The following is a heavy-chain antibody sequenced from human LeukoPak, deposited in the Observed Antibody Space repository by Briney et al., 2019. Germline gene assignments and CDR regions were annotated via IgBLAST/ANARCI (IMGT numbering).Heavy chain of an antibody. CDR1: GFTFSDSY. CDR3: TRQNCTGGSCSYVDC. J-gene: IGHJ4*02. V-gene: IGHV3-73*01. D-gene: IGHD2-8*02. CDR2: IRTKTRNYAA. Sequence: GGSLRLSCAASGFTFSDSYMHWIRQASGKGLEWVGLIRTKTRNYAATYAESVKGRFTISRDDSKNTAYLQMNSLKMEDTAVYYCTRQNCTGGSCSYVDCWGQGTLVTVSS.